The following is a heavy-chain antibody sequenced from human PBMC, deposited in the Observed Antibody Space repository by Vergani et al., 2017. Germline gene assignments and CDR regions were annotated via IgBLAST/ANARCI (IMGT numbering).Heavy chain of an antibody. J-gene: IGHJ6*02. CDR2: INPSGGST. CDR3: ARDLPPGGMDV. V-gene: IGHV1-46*01. Sequence: QVQLVQSGAEVKKPGASVKVSCKASGYTFTSYYMHWVRQAPGQGLEWMGIINPSGGSTSYAQKFQGRGTMTRDTSTSTVYMGLSSLRSEDTAVYYCARDLPPGGMDVWGQGTTVTVSS. CDR1: GYTFTSYY. D-gene: IGHD1-14*01.